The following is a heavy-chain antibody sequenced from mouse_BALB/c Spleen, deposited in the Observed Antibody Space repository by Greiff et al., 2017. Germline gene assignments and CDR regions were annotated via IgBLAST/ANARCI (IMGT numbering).Heavy chain of an antibody. CDR1: GYTFTDYW. CDR2: IDTSDSYT. V-gene: IGHV1-69*01. CDR3: ARGGNYVDYAMDY. Sequence: VQLQQPGAELVMPGASVKMSCKASGYTFTDYWMHWVKQRPGQGLEWIGAIDTSDSYTSYNQKFKGKATLTVDESSSTAYMQLSSLTSEDSAVYYCARGGNYVDYAMDYWGQGTSVTVSS. D-gene: IGHD2-1*01. J-gene: IGHJ4*01.